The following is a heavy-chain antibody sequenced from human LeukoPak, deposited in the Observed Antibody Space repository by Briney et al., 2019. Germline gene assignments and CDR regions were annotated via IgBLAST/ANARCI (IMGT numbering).Heavy chain of an antibody. J-gene: IGHJ4*02. CDR1: GFTFSRYW. V-gene: IGHV3-7*01. CDR2: IKEDGSEA. CDR3: ARDYTGGWNDF. D-gene: IGHD7-27*01. Sequence: GGSLRLSCAAAGFTFSRYWMSWVRQATGKGLECVAKIKEDGSEAHYVDSVKGRFTISRDNAKESLYLQMNTLRAEDTAVYYCARDYTGGWNDFWGQGIRVTVSS.